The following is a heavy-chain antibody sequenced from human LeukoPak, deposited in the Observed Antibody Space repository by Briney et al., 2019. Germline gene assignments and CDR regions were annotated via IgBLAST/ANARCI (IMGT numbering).Heavy chain of an antibody. CDR2: ISGSGNDI. J-gene: IGHJ5*01. Sequence: GGSLRLSCAASGFTFSDSYMTWVRQAPGKGVEWVAYISGSGNDINYSDSVTGRFTISRDNAKNSLYLQMSSLRVEDTAVYYCTRDPRHFDSRGQGALVTVSS. D-gene: IGHD6-6*01. V-gene: IGHV3-11*06. CDR3: TRDPRHFDS. CDR1: GFTFSDSY.